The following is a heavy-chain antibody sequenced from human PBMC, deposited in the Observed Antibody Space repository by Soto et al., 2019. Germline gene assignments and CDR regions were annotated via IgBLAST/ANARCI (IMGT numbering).Heavy chain of an antibody. CDR3: ARQWRQLKTFYF. V-gene: IGHV4-59*08. Sequence: SETLSLTCTVSGGFISSYYWSWIRQPPGKGLEWIGYIYYSGSTNYNPSLKSRVTISVDTSKNQFSLKLTSVTAADTAVYYCARQWRQLKTFYFWGQGTLVTVSS. CDR1: GGFISSYY. J-gene: IGHJ4*02. CDR2: IYYSGST. D-gene: IGHD6-6*01.